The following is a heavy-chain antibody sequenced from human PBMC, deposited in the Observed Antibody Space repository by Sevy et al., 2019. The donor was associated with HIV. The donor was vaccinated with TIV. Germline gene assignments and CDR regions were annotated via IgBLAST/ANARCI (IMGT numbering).Heavy chain of an antibody. CDR3: ARGNSGSYGWFDP. D-gene: IGHD1-26*01. Sequence: SETLSLTCTVSGGSISNYYWNWIRQPPGKGLEWIGYIYYSGGTNNNPSLRSRVTMSADTSKNQFSLKLSFVTAADTAMYYCARGNSGSYGWFDPWGQGTLVTVSS. V-gene: IGHV4-59*01. J-gene: IGHJ5*02. CDR2: IYYSGGT. CDR1: GGSISNYY.